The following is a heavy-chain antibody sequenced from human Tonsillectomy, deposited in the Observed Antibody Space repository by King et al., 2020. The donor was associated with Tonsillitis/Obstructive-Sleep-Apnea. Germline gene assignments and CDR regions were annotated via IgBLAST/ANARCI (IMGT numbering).Heavy chain of an antibody. Sequence: QLQESGPGLVKPSETLSLICTVSGGSISSSSFYWCWIRQPPGKGLEWITSITYDGSTYYNPSLKSRVTTSVVTSENQFSLRLSSVTAAETAVYYCARLRDSTFAYYYYMDDWGKGTTVTVSS. J-gene: IGHJ6*03. CDR2: ITYDGST. V-gene: IGHV4-39*01. CDR1: GGSISSSSFY. D-gene: IGHD2-2*01. CDR3: ARLRDSTFAYYYYMDD.